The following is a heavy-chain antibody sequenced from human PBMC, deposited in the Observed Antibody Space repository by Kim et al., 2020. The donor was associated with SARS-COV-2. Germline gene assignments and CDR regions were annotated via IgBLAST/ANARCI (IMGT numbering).Heavy chain of an antibody. Sequence: GGSLRLSCATSGFTFDDYSMHWVRQAPGKGLEWVAGINWNGGSTDYADSVKGRFTISRDNAKNSLFLQMNSLRAEDTALYYCAKDPPYSGSYFAFHILGQGAMGSVSS. CDR1: GFTFDDYS. V-gene: IGHV3-9*01. CDR2: INWNGGST. J-gene: IGHJ3*02. CDR3: AKDPPYSGSYFAFHI. D-gene: IGHD1-26*01.